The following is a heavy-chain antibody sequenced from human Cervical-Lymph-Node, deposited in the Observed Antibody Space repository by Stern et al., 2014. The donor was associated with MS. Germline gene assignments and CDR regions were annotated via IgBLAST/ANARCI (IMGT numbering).Heavy chain of an antibody. Sequence: EVQLVESGGGLVQPGGSLRLSCATSGFTFSDHFMDWVRQAPGKGLEWVGRTRNKVNTYTTEYAASVKGRFTISRDDSRNSLYLQMNSLKTEDTAVYYCATRLSTGWYYFDYWGQGTMVTVSS. V-gene: IGHV3-72*01. CDR3: ATRLSTGWYYFDY. CDR2: TRNKVNTYTT. J-gene: IGHJ4*02. D-gene: IGHD6-19*01. CDR1: GFTFSDHF.